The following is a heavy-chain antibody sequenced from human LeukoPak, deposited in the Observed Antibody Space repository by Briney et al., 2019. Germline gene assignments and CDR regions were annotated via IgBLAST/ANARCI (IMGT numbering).Heavy chain of an antibody. V-gene: IGHV4-39*07. CDR1: GGSISSSSYY. Sequence: SETLSLTCTVSGGSISSSSYYWGWIRQPPGKGLEWIGSIYYSGSTYYNPSLKSRVTISVDTSKNQSSLKPSSVTAADTAVYYCARSEDTAMVLPGDYYYYYMDVWGKGTTVTVSS. CDR2: IYYSGST. D-gene: IGHD5-18*01. J-gene: IGHJ6*03. CDR3: ARSEDTAMVLPGDYYYYYMDV.